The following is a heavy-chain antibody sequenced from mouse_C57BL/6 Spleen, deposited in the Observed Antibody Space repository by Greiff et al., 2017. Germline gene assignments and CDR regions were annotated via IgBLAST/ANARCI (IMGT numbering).Heavy chain of an antibody. CDR3: ARGGYDAYAMDY. V-gene: IGHV5-4*03. CDR1: GFTFSSYA. D-gene: IGHD2-14*01. Sequence: DVKLVESGGGLVKPGGSLKLSCAASGFTFSSYAMSWVRQTPEKRLEWVATISDGGSYTYYPDNVKGRFTISRDNAKNNLYLQMSHLKSEDTAMXYCARGGYDAYAMDYWGQGTSVTVSS. J-gene: IGHJ4*01. CDR2: ISDGGSYT.